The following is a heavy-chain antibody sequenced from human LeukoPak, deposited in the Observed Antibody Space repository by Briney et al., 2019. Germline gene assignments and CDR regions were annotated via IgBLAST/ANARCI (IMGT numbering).Heavy chain of an antibody. Sequence: GGSLRLSCAASGFTFNYAWMYWVRQAPGKGLEWVGRIKSKTDGGTTDYAAPVKGRFTISRDDSKNTLYLQMNSLKTEDTAVYYCTTVTYVVVTARGDYWGQGTLVTVSS. CDR1: GFTFNYAW. D-gene: IGHD2-21*02. J-gene: IGHJ4*02. V-gene: IGHV3-15*01. CDR3: TTVTYVVVTARGDY. CDR2: IKSKTDGGTT.